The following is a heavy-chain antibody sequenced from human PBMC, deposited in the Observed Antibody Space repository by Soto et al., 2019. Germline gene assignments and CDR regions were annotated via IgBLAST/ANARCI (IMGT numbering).Heavy chain of an antibody. CDR1: GGSINNYY. Sequence: PSETLSLTCTVSGGSINNYYWSWIRQPPGKGLEWIGYIYYSGNTKYSPSLKSRVTMSVDTSKNHFSLKLISVTTADTAVYFCAREGNLGRWIQPLDSWGQGTLVTVSS. CDR3: AREGNLGRWIQPLDS. CDR2: IYYSGNT. V-gene: IGHV4-59*01. J-gene: IGHJ4*02. D-gene: IGHD2-2*03.